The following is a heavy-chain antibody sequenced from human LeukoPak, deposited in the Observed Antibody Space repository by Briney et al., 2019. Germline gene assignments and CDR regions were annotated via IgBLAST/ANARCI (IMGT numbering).Heavy chain of an antibody. V-gene: IGHV3-23*01. Sequence: GGSLRLSCAASGFTFSSYAMIWVRQAPGKGLEWVSAISGSGGSTYYADSVKGRFTISRDNSKNTLYLQMNSLRAEDTAVYYCAKDLSYYDSSGYYSWFDPWGQGTLVTVSS. CDR3: AKDLSYYDSSGYYSWFDP. J-gene: IGHJ5*02. CDR2: ISGSGGST. CDR1: GFTFSSYA. D-gene: IGHD3-22*01.